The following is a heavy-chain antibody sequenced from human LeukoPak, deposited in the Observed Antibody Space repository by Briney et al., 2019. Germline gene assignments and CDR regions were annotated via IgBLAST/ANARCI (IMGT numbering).Heavy chain of an antibody. D-gene: IGHD2-2*02. CDR3: ASLKYQLLYGYYYYYMDV. J-gene: IGHJ6*03. V-gene: IGHV1-18*01. CDR1: GYTFTSYG. CDR2: ISAYNGST. Sequence: GASVKVSCKASGYTFTSYGISWVRQAPGQGLEWMGWISAYNGSTNYAQKLQGRVTMTTDTSTSTAYMELRSLRSYDTAVYYCASLKYQLLYGYYYYYMDVWGKGTTVTVSS.